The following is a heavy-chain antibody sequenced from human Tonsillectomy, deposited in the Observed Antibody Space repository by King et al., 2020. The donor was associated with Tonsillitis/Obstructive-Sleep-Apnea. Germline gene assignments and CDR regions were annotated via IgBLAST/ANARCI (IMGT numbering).Heavy chain of an antibody. CDR1: GGSISSSSYY. V-gene: IGHV4-39*01. J-gene: IGHJ4*02. Sequence: MQLQESGPGLVKPSETLSLTCTVSGGSISSSSYYWGWIRQPPGKGLEWIGSIYYSGSTYYNPSLKSRVTISVDTSKNQFSLKLSSVTAADTAVYYCARQDVVVPAANGAFDYWGQGTLVTVSS. CDR2: IYYSGST. D-gene: IGHD2-2*01. CDR3: ARQDVVVPAANGAFDY.